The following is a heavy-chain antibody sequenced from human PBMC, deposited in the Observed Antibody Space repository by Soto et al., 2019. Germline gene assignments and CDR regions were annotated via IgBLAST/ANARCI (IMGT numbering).Heavy chain of an antibody. CDR3: ARPDYRQHVWYHTYDI. V-gene: IGHV5-51*01. CDR1: DYTFAAYW. CDR2: INPRDSYI. Sequence: GESLKISCKGFDYTFAAYWIGWVRQMPGKGLEWMGVINPRDSYIKYSPSFEGHVTISADKSINTAFLQWRSLKASDTAMYYCARPDYRQHVWYHTYDIWGQGTMVTVSS. J-gene: IGHJ3*02. D-gene: IGHD3-3*02.